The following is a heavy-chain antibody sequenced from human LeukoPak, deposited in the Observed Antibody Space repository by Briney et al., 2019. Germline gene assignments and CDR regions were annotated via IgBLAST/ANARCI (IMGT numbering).Heavy chain of an antibody. Sequence: GESLKISCKGSGYSFTNYAIGWVRQMPGKGLEWMGIIYPGGSDTRYSPSFQGQVTISADRSISTAYLQWSSLKASDTAMYYCARRSYGDSGDYFDYWGQGTLVTVSS. D-gene: IGHD4-17*01. CDR1: GYSFTNYA. CDR2: IYPGGSDT. V-gene: IGHV5-51*01. CDR3: ARRSYGDSGDYFDY. J-gene: IGHJ4*02.